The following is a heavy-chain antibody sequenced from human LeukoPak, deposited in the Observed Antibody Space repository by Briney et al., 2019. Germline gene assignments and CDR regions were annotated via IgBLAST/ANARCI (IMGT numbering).Heavy chain of an antibody. CDR1: GFTFSSYS. CDR3: ATPILHGGPAAS. V-gene: IGHV3-33*08. Sequence: PGGSLRLSCAASGFTFSSYSMNWVRQAPGKGLEWAAVIWYGGSNKYYADSVKGRFTTSRDNSKNTLYLQMNSLRAEDTAVYYCATPILHGGPAASWGQGTLVTVSS. CDR2: IWYGGSNK. D-gene: IGHD4-23*01. J-gene: IGHJ5*02.